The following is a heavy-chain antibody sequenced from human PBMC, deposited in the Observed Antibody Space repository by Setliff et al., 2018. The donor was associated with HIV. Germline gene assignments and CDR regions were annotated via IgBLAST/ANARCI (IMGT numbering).Heavy chain of an antibody. J-gene: IGHJ6*03. CDR1: GSTFTSYA. V-gene: IGHV1-69*13. CDR3: ARDSKIAVAGGDYYNMDV. Sequence: ASVKVSCKASGSTFTSYAINWLRQAPGQGLEWMGGIIPIFSTSNYAQRFQGRVTITGDESASTAYMELSSLRPDDTAVYYCARDSKIAVAGGDYYNMDVWGKGTTVTVSS. D-gene: IGHD6-19*01. CDR2: IIPIFSTS.